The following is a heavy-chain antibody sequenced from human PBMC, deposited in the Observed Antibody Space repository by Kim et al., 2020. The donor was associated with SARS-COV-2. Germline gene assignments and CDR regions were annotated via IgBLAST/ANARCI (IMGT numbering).Heavy chain of an antibody. CDR2: ISSSSSYT. V-gene: IGHV3-11*06. D-gene: IGHD3-22*01. Sequence: GGSLRLSCAASGFTFSDYYMSWIRQAPGKGLEWVSYISSSSSYTNYADSVKGRFTISRDNAKNSLYLQMNSLRAEDTAVYYCARADYDSSGYSTLGYWGQGTLVTVSS. J-gene: IGHJ4*02. CDR1: GFTFSDYY. CDR3: ARADYDSSGYSTLGY.